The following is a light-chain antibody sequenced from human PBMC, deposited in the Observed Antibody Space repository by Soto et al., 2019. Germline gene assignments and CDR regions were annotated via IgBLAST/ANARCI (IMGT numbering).Light chain of an antibody. Sequence: QSVLTQPPSVSAAPGQRVTISCTGSSSNIGAGFDVHWYQQFPGTAPKLLIYRNTNRPSGVPDRFSGSKSGTSASLTITGLQAEDEADYYCQSFWLFGGGTQLTVL. CDR1: SSNIGAGFD. V-gene: IGLV1-40*01. CDR3: QSFWL. J-gene: IGLJ7*01. CDR2: RNT.